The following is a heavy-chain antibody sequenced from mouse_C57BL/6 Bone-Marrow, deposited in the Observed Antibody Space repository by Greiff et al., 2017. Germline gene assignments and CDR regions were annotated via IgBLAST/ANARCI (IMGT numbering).Heavy chain of an antibody. CDR1: GFTFSDYG. CDR3: ARREAMDY. J-gene: IGHJ4*01. Sequence: VQLKESGGGLVKPGGSLKLSCAASGFTFSDYGMHWVRQAPEKGLEWVAYISSGSSTLYYADTVKGRFTISRDNAKNTLFLQMTSLRSEDTAMYYCARREAMDYWGQGTSVTVSS. CDR2: ISSGSSTL. V-gene: IGHV5-17*01.